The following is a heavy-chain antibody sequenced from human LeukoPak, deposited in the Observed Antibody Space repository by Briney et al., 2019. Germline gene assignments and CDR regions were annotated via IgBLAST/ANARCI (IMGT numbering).Heavy chain of an antibody. D-gene: IGHD6-19*01. J-gene: IGHJ4*02. Sequence: GASVKVSCKASGYTFTGYYMHWVRQAPGQGLEWMGWINPNSGGTNYAQKFQGRVTMTRDTSISTAYMELSRLRSDDTAVYYCARHVSSGWPYYFDYWGQGTLVTVSS. V-gene: IGHV1-2*02. CDR3: ARHVSSGWPYYFDY. CDR1: GYTFTGYY. CDR2: INPNSGGT.